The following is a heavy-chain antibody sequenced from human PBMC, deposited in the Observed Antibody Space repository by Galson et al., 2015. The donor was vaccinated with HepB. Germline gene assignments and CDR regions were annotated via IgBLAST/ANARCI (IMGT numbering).Heavy chain of an antibody. D-gene: IGHD6-13*01. Sequence: CAISGDSVSSHSAAWNWIRQSPSRGLEWLGRTYYRSKWYNDYAVSVKSRITINPDTSKNQFSLRLNSVTPEDTAVYYCARVALIAAAGTVWFDPWGQGTLVTVSS. J-gene: IGHJ5*02. CDR1: GDSVSSHSAA. CDR3: ARVALIAAAGTVWFDP. V-gene: IGHV6-1*01. CDR2: TYYRSKWYN.